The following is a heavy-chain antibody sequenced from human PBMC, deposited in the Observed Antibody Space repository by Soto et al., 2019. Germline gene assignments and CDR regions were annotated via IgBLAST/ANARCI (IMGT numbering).Heavy chain of an antibody. V-gene: IGHV1-3*01. D-gene: IGHD1-26*01. CDR3: ARSLGAYYYYGMDV. CDR1: GYTFTSYA. J-gene: IGHJ6*02. CDR2: INAGNGNT. Sequence: SVNVSCKPSGYTFTSYAMHWVRQAPGQRLEWMGWINAGNGNTKYSQKFQGRVTITRDTSASTAYMELSSLRSEDTAVYYCARSLGAYYYYGMDVWGQGTTVTGSS.